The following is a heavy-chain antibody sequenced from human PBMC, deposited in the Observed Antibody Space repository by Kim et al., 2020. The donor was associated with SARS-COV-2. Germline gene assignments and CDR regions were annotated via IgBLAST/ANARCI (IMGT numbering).Heavy chain of an antibody. CDR3: AKALRYFDWLLWGDAFDI. CDR1: GFTFSSYA. Sequence: GGSLRLSCAASGFTFSSYAMSWVRQAPGKGLEWVSAISGSGGSTYYADSVKGRFTISRDNSKNTLYLQMNSLRAEDTAVYYCAKALRYFDWLLWGDAFDIWGQGTMVTVSS. V-gene: IGHV3-23*01. D-gene: IGHD3-9*01. CDR2: ISGSGGST. J-gene: IGHJ3*02.